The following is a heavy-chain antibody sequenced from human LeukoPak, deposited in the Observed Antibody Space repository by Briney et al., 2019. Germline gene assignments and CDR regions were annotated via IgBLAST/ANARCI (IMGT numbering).Heavy chain of an antibody. CDR2: ISGSGDST. Sequence: GGSLRLSCAASGFTFSSYAMSWVRQAPGKGLEWVSAISGSGDSTYYADSVKGRFTISRDNSKNTLYLQMNSLRAEDTAVYYCARELDDILTGYSNWGQGTLVTVSS. CDR3: ARELDDILTGYSN. CDR1: GFTFSSYA. J-gene: IGHJ4*02. D-gene: IGHD3-9*01. V-gene: IGHV3-23*01.